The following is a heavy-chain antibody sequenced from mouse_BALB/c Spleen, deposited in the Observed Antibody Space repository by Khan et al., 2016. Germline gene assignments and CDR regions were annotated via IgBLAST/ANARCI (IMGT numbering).Heavy chain of an antibody. CDR3: ARRGYGNYFDY. CDR1: GYTFTSYW. J-gene: IGHJ2*01. Sequence: QVQLLQSGAELARPGASVKLSCKASGYTFTSYWMQWVNQRPGQGLEWIGAIYPGDGDTRYTQKFKGKVTLTADKSSSTAYMQLSSLASEDSAVYYCARRGYGNYFDYWGQGTILTVSS. CDR2: IYPGDGDT. V-gene: IGHV1-87*01. D-gene: IGHD2-10*02.